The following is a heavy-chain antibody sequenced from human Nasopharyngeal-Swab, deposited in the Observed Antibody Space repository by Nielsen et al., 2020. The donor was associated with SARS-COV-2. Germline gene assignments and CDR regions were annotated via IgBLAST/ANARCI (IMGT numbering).Heavy chain of an antibody. CDR3: ARDPGNSYANMDV. CDR2: ISGGSSAI. V-gene: IGHV3-48*02. D-gene: IGHD5-18*01. CDR1: GGSILSSNW. J-gene: IGHJ6*02. Sequence: ETLSLTCGVSGGSILSSNWWNWVRQAPGKGLEWVSYISGGSSAIYYADSVKGRFTISRDNAKNSLYLQMNSLRDEDTAVYFCARDPGNSYANMDVWGQGTTVTVSS.